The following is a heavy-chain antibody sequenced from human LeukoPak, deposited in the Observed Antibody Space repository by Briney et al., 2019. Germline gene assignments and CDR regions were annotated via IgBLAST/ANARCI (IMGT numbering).Heavy chain of an antibody. CDR1: GGSFRGYS. CDR2: INYSGST. Sequence: GTLSLTCAVYGGSFRGYSWRWLRQPPGKGLEWVGGINYSGSTNYNPSLMSGVTISVDASQNQFSLMRSSVPAADTAAYYCARDTGAIAGSSYCYGMDVGGQGNTVTVS. CDR3: ARDTGAIAGSSYCYGMDV. D-gene: IGHD2-15*01. J-gene: IGHJ6*02. V-gene: IGHV4-34*01.